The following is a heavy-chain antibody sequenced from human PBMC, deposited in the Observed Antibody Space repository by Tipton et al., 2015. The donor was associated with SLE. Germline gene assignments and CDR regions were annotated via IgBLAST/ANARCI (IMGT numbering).Heavy chain of an antibody. V-gene: IGHV5-51*01. J-gene: IGHJ4*02. D-gene: IGHD6-13*01. CDR1: GYSFTSYW. CDR2: IYPADSDT. Sequence: QLVQSGAEVKKPGESLKISCKGSGYSFTSYWIGWVRQMPGKGLEWMGIIYPADSDTRYSPSFQGQVTISADKSITTAYLQWSSLKASDTAMYYCARLGSSSWYRDYFDYWGQGTLVTVSS. CDR3: ARLGSSSWYRDYFDY.